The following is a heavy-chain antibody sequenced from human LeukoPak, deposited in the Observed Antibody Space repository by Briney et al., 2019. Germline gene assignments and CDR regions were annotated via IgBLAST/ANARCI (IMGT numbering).Heavy chain of an antibody. Sequence: SVKVSCKASGGTFSSYAISWVRQAPGQGLEWMGGIIPIFGTANYAQKFQGRVTITADESTSTAYMELSSLRSEDTAVYYCAASRGYSSTAFDYWGQGTLVTVSS. CDR2: IIPIFGTA. CDR1: GGTFSSYA. D-gene: IGHD3-3*01. CDR3: AASRGYSSTAFDY. J-gene: IGHJ4*02. V-gene: IGHV1-69*13.